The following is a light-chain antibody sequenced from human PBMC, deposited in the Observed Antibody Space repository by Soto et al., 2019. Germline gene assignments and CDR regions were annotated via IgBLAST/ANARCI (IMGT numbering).Light chain of an antibody. CDR1: QSVSSN. V-gene: IGKV3-15*01. CDR2: GAS. Sequence: ERVMTQSPATLSVSPGERATLSCRASQSVSSNLAWYQQKPGQAPRLLIYGASTRATGLPARFSGSGSGTEFTLIISSLQSEDFAVYYCQQYNNWPPAFGQGTKLEIK. J-gene: IGKJ2*01. CDR3: QQYNNWPPA.